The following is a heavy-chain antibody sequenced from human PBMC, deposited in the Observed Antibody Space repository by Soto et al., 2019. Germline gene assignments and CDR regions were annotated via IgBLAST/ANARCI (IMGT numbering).Heavy chain of an antibody. CDR3: TRDSGWPTNKFDP. CDR1: GFTFSSYE. V-gene: IGHV3-48*03. CDR2: TDSAARVT. J-gene: IGHJ5*02. Sequence: GGSLRLSCAASGFTFSSYEFDWVRQAPGKGLEWLSYTDSAARVTSYADSVRGRFTVSRDNSKNSLYLQMTSLRSEDTAVYFCTRDSGWPTNKFDPWGQGTQVTVSS. D-gene: IGHD6-19*01.